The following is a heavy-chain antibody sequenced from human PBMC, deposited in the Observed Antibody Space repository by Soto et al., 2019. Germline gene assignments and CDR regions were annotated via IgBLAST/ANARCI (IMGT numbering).Heavy chain of an antibody. Sequence: SETLSLTCTVSGGSISSYYWSWIRQPPGKGLEWIGYIYYSGITNYNPSLKSRVTISVDTSKNQFSLKLSSVTAADTAVYYWAIYRPPTGTALSDYYYYMDVWGKGTTVTVSS. J-gene: IGHJ6*03. CDR2: IYYSGIT. V-gene: IGHV4-59*01. CDR1: GGSISSYY. D-gene: IGHD1-1*01. CDR3: AIYRPPTGTALSDYYYYMDV.